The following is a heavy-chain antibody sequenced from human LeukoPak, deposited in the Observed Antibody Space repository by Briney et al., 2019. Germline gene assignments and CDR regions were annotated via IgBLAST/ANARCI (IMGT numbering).Heavy chain of an antibody. CDR2: IYYSGST. CDR3: ARDKTAWSFGEFDP. D-gene: IGHD3-10*01. Sequence: SETLSLTCTVSGGSISSYYWSWIRQPPGKGLEWIAYIYYSGSTNYNPSLKSRVTISVDTSKNQFSLKLSSVTAADTAVYYRARDKTAWSFGEFDPWGQGTLVTVSS. V-gene: IGHV4-59*01. J-gene: IGHJ5*02. CDR1: GGSISSYY.